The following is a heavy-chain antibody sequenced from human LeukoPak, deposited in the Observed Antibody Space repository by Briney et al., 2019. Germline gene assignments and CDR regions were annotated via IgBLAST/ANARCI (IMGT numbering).Heavy chain of an antibody. D-gene: IGHD5-18*01. CDR1: GYTFTSYG. Sequence: ASVKVSCKASGYTFTSYGISWVRQAPGQGLEWMGWISAYNGNTNYAQKLQGRVTMTTDTSTSTAYMELRSLRSEDTAVYYCATTRTPRGCSYGYEGYFDYWGQGTLVTVSS. J-gene: IGHJ4*02. CDR2: ISAYNGNT. V-gene: IGHV1-18*01. CDR3: ATTRTPRGCSYGYEGYFDY.